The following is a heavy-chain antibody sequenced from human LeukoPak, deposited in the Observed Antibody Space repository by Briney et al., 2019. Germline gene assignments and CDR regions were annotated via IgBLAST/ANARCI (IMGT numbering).Heavy chain of an antibody. CDR3: AKVAVARQFDY. CDR2: IYYSGST. J-gene: IGHJ4*02. V-gene: IGHV4-59*08. CDR1: GGSISSYY. Sequence: PSETLSLTCTVSGGSISSYYWSWIRQPPGKGLEWIGYIYYSGSTNYNPSLKSRVTISVDTSKNQFSLKLSSVTAADTAVYYCAKVAVARQFDYWGQGTLVTVSS. D-gene: IGHD6-19*01.